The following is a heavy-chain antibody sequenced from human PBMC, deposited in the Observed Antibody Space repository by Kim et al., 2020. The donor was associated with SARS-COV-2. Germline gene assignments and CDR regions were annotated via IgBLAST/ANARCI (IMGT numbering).Heavy chain of an antibody. Sequence: GGSLRLSCAGSGFDFSTVSIPWVRQAPKKGLEWVSSINDDGDETDYVDSVKGRFTVSRDNAKNSLYLDMASLTAEDTGVYFCARVPTNRVEAAPFYLASWGQGVTVVVSS. V-gene: IGHV3-7*01. D-gene: IGHD3-16*02. CDR3: ARVPTNRVEAAPFYLAS. J-gene: IGHJ4*02. CDR1: GFDFSTVS. CDR2: INDDGDET.